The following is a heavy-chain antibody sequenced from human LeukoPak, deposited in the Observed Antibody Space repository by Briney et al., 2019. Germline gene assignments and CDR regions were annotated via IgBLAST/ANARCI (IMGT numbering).Heavy chain of an antibody. Sequence: GGSLRLSCAASGFTFSSYAMTWVRQAPGEGLEWVSIISGSGDSSFYAESVKGRFTISRDNSRNTLYLQVNSLRAEDTAVYYCAKSGSVPPDYWGQGTLVTVSS. V-gene: IGHV3-23*01. J-gene: IGHJ4*02. D-gene: IGHD2-2*01. CDR1: GFTFSSYA. CDR2: ISGSGDSS. CDR3: AKSGSVPPDY.